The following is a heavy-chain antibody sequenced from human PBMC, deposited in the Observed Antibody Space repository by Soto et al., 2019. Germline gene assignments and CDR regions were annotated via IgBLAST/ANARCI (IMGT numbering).Heavy chain of an antibody. CDR2: IYYSGST. V-gene: IGHV4-61*01. J-gene: IGHJ6*02. D-gene: IGHD2-15*01. CDR3: AREIAGVVRDYYYCGMDV. Sequence: SETLSLTCTVSGDSVSSGSYYWSWIRQPPGKGLEWIGYIYYSGSTNYNPSLKSRVTISVDTSKNQFSLKLSSVTAADTAVYYCAREIAGVVRDYYYCGMDVWGQGTTVTVSS. CDR1: GDSVSSGSYY.